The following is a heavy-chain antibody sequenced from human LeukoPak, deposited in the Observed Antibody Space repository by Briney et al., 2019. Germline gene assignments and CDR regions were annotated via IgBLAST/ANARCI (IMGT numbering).Heavy chain of an antibody. CDR2: IIPIFGTA. J-gene: IGHJ6*03. D-gene: IGHD2-8*01. CDR3: ARGGYCTNGVCRSGYYYYYMDV. Sequence: ASVKVSCKASGGTFSSYAISWVRQAPGQGLEWMGGIIPIFGTANYAQKFQGRVTITTDESTSTAYMELSSLRSKDTAVYYCARGGYCTNGVCRSGYYYYYMDVWGKGTTVTVSS. V-gene: IGHV1-69*05. CDR1: GGTFSSYA.